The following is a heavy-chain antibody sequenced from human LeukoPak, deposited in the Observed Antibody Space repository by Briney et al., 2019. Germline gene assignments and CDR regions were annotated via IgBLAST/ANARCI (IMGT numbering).Heavy chain of an antibody. Sequence: ASVKVSCKASGGTFSSYAISWVRQAPGQGLEWMGGIIPIFGTANYAQKFQGRVTITTDESTSTAYMELSSLRSEDTAVYYWAREVFGVGFDPWGQGTLVTVSS. CDR1: GGTFSSYA. V-gene: IGHV1-69*05. CDR3: AREVFGVGFDP. J-gene: IGHJ5*02. D-gene: IGHD3-3*01. CDR2: IIPIFGTA.